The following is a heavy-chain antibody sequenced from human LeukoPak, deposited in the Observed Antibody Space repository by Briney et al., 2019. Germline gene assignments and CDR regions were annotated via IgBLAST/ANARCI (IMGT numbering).Heavy chain of an antibody. CDR1: GFSFISYG. D-gene: IGHD3-22*01. CDR3: ARGWSYYYDSSGGLDY. V-gene: IGHV3-30*03. J-gene: IGHJ4*02. Sequence: GGSLRLSCAASGFSFISYGMHWVRQAPGKGLEWVGVISDDGRSKDYADSVKGRFTISRDNSKDTLYLQVNSLRAEDTALYFCARGWSYYYDSSGGLDYWGQGTLVTVSS. CDR2: ISDDGRSK.